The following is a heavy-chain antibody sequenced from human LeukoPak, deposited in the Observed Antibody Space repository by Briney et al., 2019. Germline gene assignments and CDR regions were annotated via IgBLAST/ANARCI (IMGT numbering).Heavy chain of an antibody. CDR1: GGSISSYY. D-gene: IGHD5-12*01. V-gene: IGHV4-4*07. CDR2: IYTSGST. J-gene: IGHJ4*02. CDR3: ARDSTSGYDC. Sequence: SETLSLTCTVSGGSISSYYWSWIRQPAGKGLEWVGRIYTSGSTNYNPSLKSRVTMSLDPSKNQLSLKLSSVTAADTAVYYCARDSTSGYDCWGQGTLVTVSS.